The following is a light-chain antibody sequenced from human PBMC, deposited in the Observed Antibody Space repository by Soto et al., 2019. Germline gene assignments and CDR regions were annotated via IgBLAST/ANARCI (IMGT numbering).Light chain of an antibody. CDR1: SSNIGNNY. J-gene: IGLJ2*01. CDR3: GTWDTSLSAGV. V-gene: IGLV1-51*01. Sequence: QSVLTQPPSVSAAPGQKVTISCSGSSSNIGNNYVSWYQHLPGTAPTLLIYDNNERPSRIPDRFSGSKSGTSATLGITGLQTGDEADYYCGTWDTSLSAGVFGGGTKLTVL. CDR2: DNN.